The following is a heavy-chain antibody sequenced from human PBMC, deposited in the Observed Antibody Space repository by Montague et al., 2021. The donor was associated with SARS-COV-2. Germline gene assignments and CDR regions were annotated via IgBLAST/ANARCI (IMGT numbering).Heavy chain of an antibody. D-gene: IGHD6-13*01. Sequence: TLSLTCTVSSGSISSGGYYWSWIRQHPGKGLEWIGYIYYSGSTYYNPSLKSRVTISVDTSKNQFSLKLSSVTAADTAVYYCARDVGWYSSSWFDYWGQGTLVTVSS. V-gene: IGHV4-31*03. J-gene: IGHJ4*02. CDR3: ARDVGWYSSSWFDY. CDR1: SGSISSGGYY. CDR2: IYYSGST.